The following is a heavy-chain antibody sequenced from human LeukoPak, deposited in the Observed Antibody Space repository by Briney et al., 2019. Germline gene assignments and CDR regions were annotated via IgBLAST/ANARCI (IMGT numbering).Heavy chain of an antibody. V-gene: IGHV1-46*01. D-gene: IGHD3-22*01. J-gene: IGHJ4*02. Sequence: ASVKVSCKASGYTFTSYYMHWVRQAPGQGLEWMGIINPSGGSTSYAQKFQGRVTITADESTSTAYMELSSLRSDDTAVYYCASRTYYYDSSGYYYAPFDFWGQGTLVTVSS. CDR1: GYTFTSYY. CDR2: INPSGGST. CDR3: ASRTYYYDSSGYYYAPFDF.